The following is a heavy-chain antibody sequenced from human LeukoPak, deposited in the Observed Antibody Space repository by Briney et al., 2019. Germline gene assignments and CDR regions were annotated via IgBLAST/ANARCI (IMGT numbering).Heavy chain of an antibody. J-gene: IGHJ4*02. D-gene: IGHD6-13*01. Sequence: PGGSLRLSCAASGFTFSSYGMHWVRQAPGKGLEWVAVIPYDGSNKYYADSVKGRFTISRDNSKNTLYLQMNSLRAEDTAVYYCAKDYGGIAAGPFDYWGQGTLVTVSS. CDR1: GFTFSSYG. V-gene: IGHV3-30*18. CDR3: AKDYGGIAAGPFDY. CDR2: IPYDGSNK.